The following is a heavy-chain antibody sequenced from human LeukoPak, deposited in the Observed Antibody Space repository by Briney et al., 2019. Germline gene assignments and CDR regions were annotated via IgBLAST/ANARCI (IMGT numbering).Heavy chain of an antibody. J-gene: IGHJ4*02. CDR2: IYYSGST. V-gene: IGHV4-59*01. Sequence: PSETLSLTCTVSGGSISSYYWSWIRQPPGKGLEWIGYIYYSGSTNYNPSLKSRVTISVGTSKNQFSLKLSSVTAADTAVYYCARAGYSSGWSPGPDYWGQGTLVTVSS. CDR1: GGSISSYY. CDR3: ARAGYSSGWSPGPDY. D-gene: IGHD6-19*01.